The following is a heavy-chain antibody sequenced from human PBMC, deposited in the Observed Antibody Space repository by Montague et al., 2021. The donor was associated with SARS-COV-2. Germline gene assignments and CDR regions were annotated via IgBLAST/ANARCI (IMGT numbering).Heavy chain of an antibody. CDR1: GGSISSSDYY. CDR2: IYYSGST. V-gene: IGHV4-39*01. D-gene: IGHD5-18*01. Sequence: SETLSLTCTVSGGSISSSDYYWGWIRQPPGKGLEWIGTIYYSGSTYYTPSLKSRVTISVDMSKSQFSLKLTSLTAADTAVYYCARSSGYNYDISYYGMDVWGQGTTVTVSS. CDR3: ARSSGYNYDISYYGMDV. J-gene: IGHJ6*02.